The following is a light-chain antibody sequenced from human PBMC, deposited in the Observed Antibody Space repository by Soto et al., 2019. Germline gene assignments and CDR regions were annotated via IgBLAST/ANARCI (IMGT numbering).Light chain of an antibody. CDR1: NSDIGGYNY. V-gene: IGLV2-14*01. J-gene: IGLJ1*01. CDR3: SSITTRSTLEV. CDR2: AVS. Sequence: QSALTQPASVSGSPGQSITISCTGTNSDIGGYNYVSWYQQHPGKAPKLMIYAVSDRPSGVSNRFSGSKSGNTASLTISGLQAEDEADYYCSSITTRSTLEVFGTGTKVTVL.